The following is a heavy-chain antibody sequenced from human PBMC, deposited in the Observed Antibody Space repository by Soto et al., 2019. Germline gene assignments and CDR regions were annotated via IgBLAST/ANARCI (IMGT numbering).Heavy chain of an antibody. Sequence: GGSLRLSCAASGFTFSSYAMSWVRQAPGKGLEWVSAISGSGGSTYYADSVKGRFTISRDNSKNTLYLQMNSLRAEDTAVYYCAKDREGIAAPMVWFDPWGQGTLVTVSS. CDR3: AKDREGIAAPMVWFDP. D-gene: IGHD6-13*01. V-gene: IGHV3-23*01. CDR2: ISGSGGST. J-gene: IGHJ5*02. CDR1: GFTFSSYA.